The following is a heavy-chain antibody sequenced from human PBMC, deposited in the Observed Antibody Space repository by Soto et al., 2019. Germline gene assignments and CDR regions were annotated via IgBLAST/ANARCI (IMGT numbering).Heavy chain of an antibody. D-gene: IGHD3-3*01. V-gene: IGHV1-69*12. Sequence: QVQLVQSGAEVKKPGSSVKVSCKASGGTFSSYTISWVRQAPGQGLEWMGGIIPIFGTANYAQKFQGRVTITADESTSTAYMEMRGLRFEDTAVYYCARGLEWLGDPWGQGTLVTVSS. CDR3: ARGLEWLGDP. CDR1: GGTFSSYT. J-gene: IGHJ5*02. CDR2: IIPIFGTA.